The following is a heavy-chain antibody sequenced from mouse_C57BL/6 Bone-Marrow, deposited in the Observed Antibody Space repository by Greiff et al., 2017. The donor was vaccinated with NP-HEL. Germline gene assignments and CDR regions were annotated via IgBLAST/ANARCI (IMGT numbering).Heavy chain of an antibody. CDR2: ISDGGSYT. CDR3: ARDLAGLDY. D-gene: IGHD3-3*01. J-gene: IGHJ2*01. V-gene: IGHV5-4*01. CDR1: GFTFSSYA. Sequence: EVQVVESGGGLVKPGGSLKLSCAASGFTFSSYAMSWVRQTPEKRLEWVATISDGGSYTYYPDNVKGRFTISRDNAKNNLYLQMSHLKSEDTAMYYCARDLAGLDYWGQGTTLTVSS.